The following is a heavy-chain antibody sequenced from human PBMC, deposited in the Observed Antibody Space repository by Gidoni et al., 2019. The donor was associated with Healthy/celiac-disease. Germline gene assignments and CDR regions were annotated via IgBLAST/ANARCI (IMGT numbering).Heavy chain of an antibody. CDR1: GFTLSSYA. CDR3: AKAHGRGGDYPRWYFDL. Sequence: EVQRWESGGGLVQPGGSLSLPCAALGFTLSSYAMSWVRRVPGKGLEWVSAISGSGGRTYSADSVKGRFTISRDNSKNTLYLQMNSLRAEDTAVYYCAKAHGRGGDYPRWYFDLWGRGTLVTVSS. V-gene: IGHV3-23*01. D-gene: IGHD2-21*02. CDR2: ISGSGGRT. J-gene: IGHJ2*01.